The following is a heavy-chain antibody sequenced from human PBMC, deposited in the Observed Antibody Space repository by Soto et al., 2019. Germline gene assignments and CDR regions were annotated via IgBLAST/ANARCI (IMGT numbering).Heavy chain of an antibody. CDR1: GFTFSSYS. D-gene: IGHD1-26*01. Sequence: PGGSLRLSCAASGFTFSSYSMNWVRQAPGKGLEWVSYISSSSSTIYYADSVKGRFTISRDNAKNSLYLQMNSLRAEDTAVYYCARDDLWQGATPIYDAFDIWGQGTMVTVSS. V-gene: IGHV3-48*01. CDR3: ARDDLWQGATPIYDAFDI. CDR2: ISSSSSTI. J-gene: IGHJ3*02.